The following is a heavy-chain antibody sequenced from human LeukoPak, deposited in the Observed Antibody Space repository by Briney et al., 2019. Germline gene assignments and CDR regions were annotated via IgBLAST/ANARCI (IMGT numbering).Heavy chain of an antibody. V-gene: IGHV3-23*01. CDR2: ISGSGGST. J-gene: IGHJ6*02. Sequence: PGGSLRLSCAGSGFTFSNYVLIWVRQTLGKGLEWVSAISGSGGSTYYADSVKGRFTISRDNSKNTLYLQMNSLRAEDTAVYYCAKDEMGYSPDVWGQGTTVTVSS. CDR3: AKDEMGYSPDV. D-gene: IGHD6-13*01. CDR1: GFTFSNYV.